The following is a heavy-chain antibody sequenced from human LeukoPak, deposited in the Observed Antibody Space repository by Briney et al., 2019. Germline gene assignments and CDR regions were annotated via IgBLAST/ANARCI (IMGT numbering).Heavy chain of an antibody. V-gene: IGHV3-21*01. J-gene: IGHJ4*02. CDR1: GFTFSSSTFGTYT. D-gene: IGHD2-15*01. CDR3: ARDYCSGVSCYYFDY. CDR2: ISSTGTYI. Sequence: GGSLRLSCATSGFTFSSSTFGTYTMNWVRQAPGKGLEWVSSISSTGTYIYYADSVKGRFTISRDNAKNSLYLQMNSLRAEDTAVYYCARDYCSGVSCYYFDYWGQGTLVTVSS.